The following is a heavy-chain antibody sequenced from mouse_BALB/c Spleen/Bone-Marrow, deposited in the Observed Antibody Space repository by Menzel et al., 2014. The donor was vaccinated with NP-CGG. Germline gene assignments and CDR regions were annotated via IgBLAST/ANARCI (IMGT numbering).Heavy chain of an antibody. J-gene: IGHJ2*01. Sequence: EVKLVESGPELVKPGASVKMSCKASGYTFTTYVMHWVKQKPGQGLEWIGYINPYNDGTKYNEKFKGKATLTSDKSSNTAYMELSSLTSEDSAVYYCARRIPDGYYLDYWGQGTTLTVSS. V-gene: IGHV1-14*01. D-gene: IGHD2-3*01. CDR2: INPYNDGT. CDR3: ARRIPDGYYLDY. CDR1: GYTFTTYV.